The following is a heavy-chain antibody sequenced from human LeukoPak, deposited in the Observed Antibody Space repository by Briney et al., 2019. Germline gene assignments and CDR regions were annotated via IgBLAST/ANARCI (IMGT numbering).Heavy chain of an antibody. CDR1: GFTFSSYA. CDR3: AKGLERSYDTFDI. CDR2: ISGSGGST. V-gene: IGHV3-23*01. Sequence: GGPLRLSCAASGFTFSSYAMSWVRQAPGKGLERVSAISGSGGSTYYADSVKGRFTISRDNSKNTLYLQMNSLRAEDTAVYYCAKGLERSYDTFDIWGQGTMVTVSS. J-gene: IGHJ3*02. D-gene: IGHD1-26*01.